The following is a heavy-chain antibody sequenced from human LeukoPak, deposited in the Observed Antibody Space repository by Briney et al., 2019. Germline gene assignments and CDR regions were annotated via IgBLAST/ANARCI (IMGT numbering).Heavy chain of an antibody. J-gene: IGHJ4*02. CDR3: ARGYSSGWYVDY. Sequence: PGGSLRLSCAASGFIFSSYSMNWVRQAPGKGLEWVSSISSSSSYIYYADSVKGRFTISRDNAKNSLHLQMNSLRAEDTAVYYCARGYSSGWYVDYWGQGTLVTVSS. V-gene: IGHV3-21*01. CDR1: GFIFSSYS. CDR2: ISSSSSYI. D-gene: IGHD6-19*01.